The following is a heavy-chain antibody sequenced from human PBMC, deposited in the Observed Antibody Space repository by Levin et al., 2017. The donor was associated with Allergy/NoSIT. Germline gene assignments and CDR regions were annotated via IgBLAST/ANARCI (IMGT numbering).Heavy chain of an antibody. Sequence: RSQTLSLTCKVSGGSIRSGSYYWSWIRQPAAKGLEWIGRIYSSGSANYNPSLKSRVTISVDTSKNQFSLKLSSVTAADTAVYYCARAEVGSEHWGHGTLVTVSS. V-gene: IGHV4-61*02. CDR2: IYSSGSA. CDR1: GGSIRSGSYY. D-gene: IGHD1-14*01. J-gene: IGHJ4*01. CDR3: ARAEVGSEH.